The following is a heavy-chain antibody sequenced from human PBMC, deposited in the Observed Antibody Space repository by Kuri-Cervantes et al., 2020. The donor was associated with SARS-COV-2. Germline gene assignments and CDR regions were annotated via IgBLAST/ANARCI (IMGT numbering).Heavy chain of an antibody. CDR1: GDSIGSGSNF. V-gene: IGHV4-61*10. CDR2: IYYSGST. CDR3: ARDAPFYYDSSGYYYAGAFDI. J-gene: IGHJ3*02. Sequence: GSLRLSCSVSGDSIGSGSNFWSWIRKPAGKGLEWIGYIYYSGSTYYNPSLKSRVTISVDTSKNQFSLKLSSVTAADTAVYYCARDAPFYYDSSGYYYAGAFDIWGQGTMVTVSS. D-gene: IGHD3-22*01.